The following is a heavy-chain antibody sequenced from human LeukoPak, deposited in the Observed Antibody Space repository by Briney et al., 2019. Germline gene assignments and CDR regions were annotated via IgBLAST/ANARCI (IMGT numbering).Heavy chain of an antibody. Sequence: GEPLRISCKGSGYSFSSYWINWVRQMPGKGLEWMGRIDPSDSYTNYNPSFQGHVTISADKSISTAYLQWSSLKASDTAIYYCARHTISDYWGQGTQVTVSS. D-gene: IGHD3-10*01. V-gene: IGHV5-10-1*01. CDR3: ARHTISDY. CDR2: IDPSDSYT. CDR1: GYSFSSYW. J-gene: IGHJ4*02.